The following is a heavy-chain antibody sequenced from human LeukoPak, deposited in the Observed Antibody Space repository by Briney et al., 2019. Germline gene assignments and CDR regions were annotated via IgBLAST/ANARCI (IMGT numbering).Heavy chain of an antibody. CDR2: MNPNSGNT. CDR3: ARSLPYYDFWSGKIGYYYYGMDV. D-gene: IGHD3-3*01. V-gene: IGHV1-8*01. J-gene: IGHJ6*02. CDR1: GYTFTSYD. Sequence: ASVKVSRKASGYTFTSYDINWVRQATGQGLEWMGWMNPNSGNTGYAQKFQGRVTMTRNTSISTAYMELSSLRSEDTAVYYCARSLPYYDFWSGKIGYYYYGMDVWGQGTTVTVSS.